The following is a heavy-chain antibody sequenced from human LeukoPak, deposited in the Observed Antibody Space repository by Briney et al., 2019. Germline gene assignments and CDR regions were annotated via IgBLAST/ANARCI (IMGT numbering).Heavy chain of an antibody. CDR1: GFTFSSYA. J-gene: IGHJ4*02. Sequence: GRSLRLSCAASGFTFSSYAMHWVRQAPGKGLEWVTIISYDGSNKYYADSVKGRFTISRHNSKNTLYLQMNSLRAEDTAVYYCARDSGSGSYYGFLSYWGQGTLVTVSS. D-gene: IGHD1-26*01. CDR2: ISYDGSNK. V-gene: IGHV3-30*04. CDR3: ARDSGSGSYYGFLSY.